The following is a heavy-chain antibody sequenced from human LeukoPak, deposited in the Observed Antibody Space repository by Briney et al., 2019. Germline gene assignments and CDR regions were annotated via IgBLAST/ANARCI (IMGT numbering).Heavy chain of an antibody. D-gene: IGHD3-10*01. CDR1: GFTFSDYY. CDR3: ARAKYYGSGSQREDV. V-gene: IGHV3-11*01. J-gene: IGHJ6*02. CDR2: IITRGSNI. Sequence: PGGSRTLSCAPAGFTFSDYYMSWIRHPPEKVLEWGAYIITRGSNIYYTDSVKGRFTISRDNATNSLYLQMKRMRAEDTDVYYCARAKYYGSGSQREDVWGQGTTVTVSS.